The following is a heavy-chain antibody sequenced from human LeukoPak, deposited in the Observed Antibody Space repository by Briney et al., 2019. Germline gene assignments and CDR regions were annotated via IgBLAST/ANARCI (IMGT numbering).Heavy chain of an antibody. CDR3: ARDNVDFDY. V-gene: IGHV4-34*01. CDR1: GGSFSGYY. CDR2: INHSGST. D-gene: IGHD5-12*01. Sequence: SETLSLTCAVSGGSFSGYYWSWIRQPPGKGLEWIGEINHSGSTQYNPSLKGRVTISADTSKNQPCLKLSSVTAAGTAVYYCARDNVDFDYRGHGKLVTASS. J-gene: IGHJ4*01.